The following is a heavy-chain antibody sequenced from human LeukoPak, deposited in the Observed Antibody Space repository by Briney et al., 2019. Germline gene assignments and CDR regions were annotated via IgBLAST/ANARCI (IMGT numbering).Heavy chain of an antibody. CDR3: ARGGRGSGWYRREGIRAYYYMDV. Sequence: SETLSLTCTVSGGSISSSSYYWSWIRQPPGKGLEWIGSIYHSGSTNYNPSLKSRVTISVDTSKNQFSLKLSSVTAADTAVYYCARGGRGSGWYRREGIRAYYYMDVWGKGTTVTVSS. V-gene: IGHV4-39*07. CDR1: GGSISSSSYY. J-gene: IGHJ6*03. CDR2: IYHSGST. D-gene: IGHD6-19*01.